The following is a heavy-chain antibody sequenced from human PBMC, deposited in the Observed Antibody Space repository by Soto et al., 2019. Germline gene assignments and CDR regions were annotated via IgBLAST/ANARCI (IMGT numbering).Heavy chain of an antibody. D-gene: IGHD3-3*01. Sequence: ASVKVSCKASGYTFTSYAMHWVRQAPGQRLEWMGWINAGNGNTKYSQKFQGRVTITRDTYASTAYMELSSLRSEDTAVYYCARGGLITIFGVVQPDYGMDVWGQGTTVTVSS. J-gene: IGHJ6*02. CDR1: GYTFTSYA. CDR2: INAGNGNT. CDR3: ARGGLITIFGVVQPDYGMDV. V-gene: IGHV1-3*01.